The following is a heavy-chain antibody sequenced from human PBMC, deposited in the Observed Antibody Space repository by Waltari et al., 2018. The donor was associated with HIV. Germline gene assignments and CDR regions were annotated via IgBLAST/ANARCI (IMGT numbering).Heavy chain of an antibody. J-gene: IGHJ5*02. CDR3: ASAFYFGTPPVT. V-gene: IGHV3-23*04. CDR1: GFTFSTYA. Sequence: VQLVESGGGLVQPGGSLRLSCAASGFTFSTYAMNWVRQAPGTGLGWVSIIGGSGLTSYYAESVRGRFTISRDNVKNTLYLEMNNLRADDTAIYYCASAFYFGTPPVTWGRGTLVTVSS. D-gene: IGHD3-16*01. CDR2: IGGSGLTS.